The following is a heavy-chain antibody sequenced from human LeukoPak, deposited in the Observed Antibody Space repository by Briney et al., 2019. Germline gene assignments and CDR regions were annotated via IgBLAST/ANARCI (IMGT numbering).Heavy chain of an antibody. J-gene: IGHJ6*03. Sequence: GGSLKLSCADSGFTFSNYNMNWVRQAPGKAMEWVSSITSSGTYTFYADSVKGRFTISRDNAKNSLYLQMDSLGPEDTAVYYCARDPYSGNYGTYYYYYMDVWGKGTTVTISS. CDR1: GFTFSNYN. CDR3: ARDPYSGNYGTYYYYYMDV. D-gene: IGHD1-26*01. V-gene: IGHV3-21*01. CDR2: ITSSGTYT.